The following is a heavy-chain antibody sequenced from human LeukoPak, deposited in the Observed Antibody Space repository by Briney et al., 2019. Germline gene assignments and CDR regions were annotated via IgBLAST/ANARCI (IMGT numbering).Heavy chain of an antibody. CDR2: IYPDDSDT. CDR1: GYSFSYSW. Sequence: GESLKISCETSGYSFSYSWIGWVRQVPGKGLEWMGIIYPDDSDTKKAPSFQGRVTISADKSHSITYLQRDNLQASDTAMYYCARLGAADSKAFDFWGQGTMVTVSS. CDR3: ARLGAADSKAFDF. V-gene: IGHV5-51*01. D-gene: IGHD2-15*01. J-gene: IGHJ3*01.